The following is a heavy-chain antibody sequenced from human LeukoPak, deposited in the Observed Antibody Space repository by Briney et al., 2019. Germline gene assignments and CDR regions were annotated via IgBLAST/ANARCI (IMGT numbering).Heavy chain of an antibody. CDR1: GGTFSSYA. CDR2: IIPIFGTA. D-gene: IGHD2-2*02. CDR3: ARGPATAILLYYFDY. J-gene: IGHJ4*02. Sequence: ASVKVSCKASGGTFSSYAISWVRQAPGQGLEWMGGIIPIFGTANYAQKFQGRVPITADESTSTAYMELSSLRSEDTAVYYCARGPATAILLYYFDYWGQGTLVTVSS. V-gene: IGHV1-69*13.